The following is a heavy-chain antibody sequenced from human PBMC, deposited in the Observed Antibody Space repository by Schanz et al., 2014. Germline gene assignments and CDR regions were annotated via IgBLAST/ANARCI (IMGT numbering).Heavy chain of an antibody. CDR1: GGTFSSFG. Sequence: QVQLVQSGAEVKKPGASVKVSCKASGGTFSSFGINWVRQAPGQGLEWMGIINLSGGSTNNAQKFQGRLTMTRDTSMSTAYIELHILTSEDTAVYYCARGRTFDYWGQGTLVTVSS. V-gene: IGHV1-46*01. J-gene: IGHJ4*02. CDR2: INLSGGST. CDR3: ARGRTFDY.